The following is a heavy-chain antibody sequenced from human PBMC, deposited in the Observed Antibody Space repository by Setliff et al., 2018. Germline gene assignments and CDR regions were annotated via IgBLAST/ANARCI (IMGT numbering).Heavy chain of an antibody. Sequence: GSLRLSCAASGFTVSSNSISWVRQAPGKGLEWIASIYRSGSTNCNPSLKSRVTISVDKSKNQFSLKLSSVTAADTAVYYCARVKEKLVLHAFDIWGQGTLVTVS. CDR3: ARVKEKLVLHAFDI. CDR2: IYRSGST. CDR1: GFTVSSNS. J-gene: IGHJ3*02. D-gene: IGHD3-16*01. V-gene: IGHV4-4*02.